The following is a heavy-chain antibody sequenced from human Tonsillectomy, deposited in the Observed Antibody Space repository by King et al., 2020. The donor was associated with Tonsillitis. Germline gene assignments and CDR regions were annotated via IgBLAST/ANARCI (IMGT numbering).Heavy chain of an antibody. V-gene: IGHV1-69*12. CDR2: IIPLFTTA. CDR3: ARDPHIAVSGPFDY. D-gene: IGHD6-19*01. Sequence: QLVQSGAEVKKPGSSVKVSCTASGGTFSSYTFSWVRQAPGQGLEWMGGIIPLFTTADYAQKFQGRVTITADESTSTAYMELSSLRSDDTAVYYCARDPHIAVSGPFDYWGQGTLVTVS. CDR1: GGTFSSYT. J-gene: IGHJ4*02.